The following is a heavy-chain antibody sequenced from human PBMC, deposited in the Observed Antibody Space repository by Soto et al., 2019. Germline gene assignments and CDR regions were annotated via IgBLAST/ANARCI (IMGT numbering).Heavy chain of an antibody. CDR2: INSGGNT. V-gene: IGHV3-66*01. CDR3: VRENYYYGMDV. Sequence: SLRLSCAASGFDASVNYMTWVRQAPVKGLEWVSAINSGGNTFYADSVKGRFTISIDNSKNTLYLQMNSLRVEDTAMYYCVRENYYYGMDVWGQGTAVTVS. CDR1: GFDASVNY. J-gene: IGHJ6*02.